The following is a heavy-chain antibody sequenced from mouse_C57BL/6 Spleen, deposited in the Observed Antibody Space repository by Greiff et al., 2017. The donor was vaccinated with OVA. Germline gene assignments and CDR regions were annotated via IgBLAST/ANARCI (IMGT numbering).Heavy chain of an antibody. Sequence: QVQLQQSGPELVKPGASVKISCKASGYAFSSSWMNWVKQRPGKGLEWIGRIYPGDGDTNYNGKFKGKATLTADKSSSTAYMQLSSLTSDDSAVYFCARSRDGYYWYFDVWGTGTTVTVSS. CDR1: GYAFSSSW. CDR3: ARSRDGYYWYFDV. CDR2: IYPGDGDT. V-gene: IGHV1-82*01. J-gene: IGHJ1*03. D-gene: IGHD2-3*01.